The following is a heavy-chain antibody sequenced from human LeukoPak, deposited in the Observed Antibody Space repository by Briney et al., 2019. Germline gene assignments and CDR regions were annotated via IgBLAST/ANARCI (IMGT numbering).Heavy chain of an antibody. CDR1: GYSISSGYY. V-gene: IGHV4-38-2*02. Sequence: SETLSLTCTVSGYSISSGYYWGWIRQPPGEGLEWIGSIYHSGSTYYNPSLKSRVTISVDTSKNQFSLKLSSVTAADTAVYYCARSHREYYYGSGSYTENNWFDPWGQGTLVTVSS. CDR2: IYHSGST. CDR3: ARSHREYYYGSGSYTENNWFDP. J-gene: IGHJ5*02. D-gene: IGHD3-10*01.